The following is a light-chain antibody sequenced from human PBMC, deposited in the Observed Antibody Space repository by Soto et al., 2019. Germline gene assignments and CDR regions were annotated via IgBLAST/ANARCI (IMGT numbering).Light chain of an antibody. V-gene: IGKV3-20*01. CDR1: ESITNNY. CDR3: QQYGTSPTWT. CDR2: GAS. Sequence: EIVLTQSPDTLSLSPGEEATLSCRTSESITNNYLAWDQQKAGQAPRLLIYGASGRATGIPDRFSGSGSGTDFTLTISRLEPEDFAVYYCQQYGTSPTWTFGQGTNVEVK. J-gene: IGKJ1*01.